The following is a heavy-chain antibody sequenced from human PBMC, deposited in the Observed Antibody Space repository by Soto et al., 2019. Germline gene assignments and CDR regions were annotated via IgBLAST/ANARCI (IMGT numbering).Heavy chain of an antibody. CDR1: GGSISSSSYY. CDR3: AREYSSAPDY. J-gene: IGHJ4*02. D-gene: IGHD6-25*01. CDR2: IDYSGRT. V-gene: IGHV4-39*02. Sequence: QLQLQESGPGLVKPSETLSLTCTVSGGSISSSSYYWGWIRQPPGKGMEWIGSIDYSGRTFYSPSLRSRVTISVDTSKNQFSLRVSSVTAADTAVYYCAREYSSAPDYWGQGTLVTVSS.